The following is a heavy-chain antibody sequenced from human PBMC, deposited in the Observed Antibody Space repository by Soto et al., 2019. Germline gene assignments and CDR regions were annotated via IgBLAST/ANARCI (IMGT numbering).Heavy chain of an antibody. CDR2: IIPIFGTP. V-gene: IGHV1-69*13. CDR1: GGTFTNYA. D-gene: IGHD2-2*01. CDR3: ARDSQYCSSTSCTFDY. Sequence: ASVKVPCKASGGTFTNYAFSWVRQAPGQGLEWMGGIIPIFGTPDYAQKFQGRVTITADESTRTASMELSSLRSDDTAVYYCARDSQYCSSTSCTFDYWGQGTLVTVSS. J-gene: IGHJ4*02.